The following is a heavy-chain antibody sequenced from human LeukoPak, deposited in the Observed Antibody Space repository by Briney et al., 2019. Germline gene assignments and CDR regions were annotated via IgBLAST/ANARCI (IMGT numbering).Heavy chain of an antibody. V-gene: IGHV1-2*02. CDR1: GYTFTAYY. CDR3: ANLGSTMIRGVTSPFDH. D-gene: IGHD3-10*01. CDR2: INPNSGGT. J-gene: IGHJ4*02. Sequence: ASVKVSCKASGYTFTAYYIYWVRQAPGQGLEWMGWINPNSGGTNYAQKFQGRVTMTRDTSISTAYMELTRLRSDDTAFYYCANLGSTMIRGVTSPFDHWGQGTLVTVSS.